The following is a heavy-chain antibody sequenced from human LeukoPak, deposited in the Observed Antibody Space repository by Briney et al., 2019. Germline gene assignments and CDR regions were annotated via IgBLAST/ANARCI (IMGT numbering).Heavy chain of an antibody. V-gene: IGHV4-31*03. J-gene: IGHJ4*02. CDR1: GGSISSGGYY. Sequence: SQTLSLTCTVSGGSISSGGYYWSWIRQHPGKGLEWIGYIYYSGSTYYNPSLKSRVTISVDTSKNQFSLKLSSVTAADTAVYYCARAAVAGDSFDYWGQGTLVTVSS. D-gene: IGHD4-17*01. CDR3: ARAAVAGDSFDY. CDR2: IYYSGST.